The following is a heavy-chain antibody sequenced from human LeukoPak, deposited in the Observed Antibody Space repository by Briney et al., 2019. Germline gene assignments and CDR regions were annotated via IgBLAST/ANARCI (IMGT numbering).Heavy chain of an antibody. Sequence: PAGSLRLSCAASGFTFSTYAMSWVRQAPGKGLEWVSAISGSGGRTFYADSVKGRFTISRDTSKNTVYLQMNSLKADDTAVYYCAKDRAYLFDSSGYYDNWGQGTLVTVSS. CDR1: GFTFSTYA. CDR3: AKDRAYLFDSSGYYDN. D-gene: IGHD3-22*01. V-gene: IGHV3-23*01. J-gene: IGHJ4*02. CDR2: ISGSGGRT.